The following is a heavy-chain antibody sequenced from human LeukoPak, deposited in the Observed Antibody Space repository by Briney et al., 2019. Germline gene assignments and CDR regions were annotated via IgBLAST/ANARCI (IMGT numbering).Heavy chain of an antibody. CDR1: GFTFSSYG. D-gene: IGHD3-10*01. Sequence: PGGSLRLSCAASGFTFSSYGMHWVRQAPGKGLEWVAVISYDGSNKYYADSVKGRFTISRDNSKNTLYLQMNSLRAEDTAVYYCAKPAADYGSGRYYYYYYGMDVWGQGTTVTVSS. V-gene: IGHV3-30*18. CDR2: ISYDGSNK. J-gene: IGHJ6*02. CDR3: AKPAADYGSGRYYYYYYGMDV.